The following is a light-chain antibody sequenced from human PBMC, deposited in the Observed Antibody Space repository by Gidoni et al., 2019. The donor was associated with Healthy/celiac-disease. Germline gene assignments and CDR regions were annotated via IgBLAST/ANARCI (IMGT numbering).Light chain of an antibody. CDR2: GAS. Sequence: EIVFTQSPGTLSLSPVERATLSCRASQRVSSSYLAWYQQKPGQAPRLLIYGASSRATGIPDRFSGSGSGTDFTLTISRLEPEDFAVYYCQQYGRSPWTFGQXTKVEIK. CDR1: QRVSSSY. CDR3: QQYGRSPWT. V-gene: IGKV3-20*01. J-gene: IGKJ1*01.